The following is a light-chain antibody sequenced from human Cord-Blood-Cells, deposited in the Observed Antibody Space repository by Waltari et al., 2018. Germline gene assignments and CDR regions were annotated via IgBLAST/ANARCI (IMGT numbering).Light chain of an antibody. CDR3: QQYNSYST. J-gene: IGKJ5*01. V-gene: IGKV1-5*01. CDR1: QSISSW. CDR2: DSS. Sequence: DIQMTQSPSTLSASVGDRVTIPCRASQSISSWLAWYQQKPGKAPKLLIYDSSSLESGVPSRFSGSGSGTEFTLTISSLQPYDFATYYCQQYNSYSTFGQGTRLEIK.